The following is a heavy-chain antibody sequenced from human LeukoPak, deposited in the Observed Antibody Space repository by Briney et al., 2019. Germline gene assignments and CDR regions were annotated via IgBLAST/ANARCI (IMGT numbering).Heavy chain of an antibody. CDR1: GYSIANGYQ. J-gene: IGHJ4*02. Sequence: PSETLSLTCTVSGYSIANGYQWAWIRQPPGKGLEWIGSIYYSGSTYYNPSLKSRVTISVDTSKNQFSLKVTSVTAADTAVYYCARDSPIATAGLDYWGQGTLVTVSS. D-gene: IGHD6-13*01. CDR3: ARDSPIATAGLDY. CDR2: IYYSGST. V-gene: IGHV4-38-2*02.